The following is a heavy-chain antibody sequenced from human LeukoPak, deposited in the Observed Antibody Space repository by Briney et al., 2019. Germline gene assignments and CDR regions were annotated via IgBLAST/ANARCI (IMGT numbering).Heavy chain of an antibody. CDR1: GYTFTSYD. J-gene: IGHJ4*02. CDR3: AGFTVTEVGFGFDY. D-gene: IGHD4-17*01. Sequence: ASVKVSCKASGYTFTSYDINWVRQATGQGLEWMGWMNPNSGNTGYAQKFQGRVTMTRNTSISTAYMELSSLRSEDTAVYYCAGFTVTEVGFGFDYWGQGTLVTVSS. V-gene: IGHV1-8*01. CDR2: MNPNSGNT.